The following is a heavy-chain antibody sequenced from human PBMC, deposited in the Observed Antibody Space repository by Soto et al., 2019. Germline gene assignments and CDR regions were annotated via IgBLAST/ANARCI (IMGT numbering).Heavy chain of an antibody. CDR2: IYYSGST. CDR1: GGSISSGGYY. J-gene: IGHJ6*02. CDR3: ARERTLYGMDV. Sequence: KPSETLSLTCTVSGGSISSGGYYWSWIRQHPGKGLEWIGYIYYSGSTYYNPSLKSRVTISVDTSKNQFSLKLSSVTAADTAVYYCARERTLYGMDVWGQGTTVTVSS. V-gene: IGHV4-31*03.